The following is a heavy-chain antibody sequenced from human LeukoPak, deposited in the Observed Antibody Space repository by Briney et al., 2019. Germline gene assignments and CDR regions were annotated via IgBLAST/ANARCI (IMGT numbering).Heavy chain of an antibody. CDR1: GYTFTSYD. D-gene: IGHD2-15*01. Sequence: ATVKLSCKASGYTFTSYDINWVRQAPGPGLEWMGWMNPNSGNTGYAQTFQGRVTITRNTSISTAYMELSSLRSELTAVYYCARVGLGYCSGGSCYGDWFDPWGQGTLVTVSS. CDR3: ARVGLGYCSGGSCYGDWFDP. CDR2: MNPNSGNT. V-gene: IGHV1-8*01. J-gene: IGHJ5*02.